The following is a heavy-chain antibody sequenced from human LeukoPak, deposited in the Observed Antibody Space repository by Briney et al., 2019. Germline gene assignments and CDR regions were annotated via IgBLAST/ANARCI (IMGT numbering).Heavy chain of an antibody. Sequence: SVKVSCKASGGTFSSYAISWVRQAPGQGLEWMGGIIPIFGTANYAQKFQGRVTITTDESTSTAYMELSSLRFEDTAVYYCAGCKEGGGLWFGELFPEPDAFDIWGQGTVVTVSS. V-gene: IGHV1-69*05. CDR1: GGTFSSYA. CDR3: AGCKEGGGLWFGELFPEPDAFDI. J-gene: IGHJ3*02. D-gene: IGHD3-10*01. CDR2: IIPIFGTA.